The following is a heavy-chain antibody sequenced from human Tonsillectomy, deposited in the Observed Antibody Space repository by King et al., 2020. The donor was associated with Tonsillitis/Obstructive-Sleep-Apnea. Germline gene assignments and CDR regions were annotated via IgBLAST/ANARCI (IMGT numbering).Heavy chain of an antibody. J-gene: IGHJ5*02. Sequence: QLQESGPGLVKPSETLSLTCTVSGGSISSSSYYWGWIRQPPGKGLEWIGSIYYSGSTYYNPSLKSRVTISVDTSKNQFSLKLSSVTAADTAVYYCARSGGLWWFAPWGQGTLVTVSS. CDR1: GGSISSSSYY. CDR2: IYYSGST. V-gene: IGHV4-39*01. CDR3: ARSGGLWWFAP. D-gene: IGHD5-18*01.